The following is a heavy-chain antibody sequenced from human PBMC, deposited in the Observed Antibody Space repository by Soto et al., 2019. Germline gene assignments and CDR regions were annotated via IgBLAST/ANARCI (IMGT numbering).Heavy chain of an antibody. CDR2: ISGSGGST. D-gene: IGHD2-2*01. CDR3: ATAARQCSSTSCLPLYYYYYMDV. J-gene: IGHJ6*03. V-gene: IGHV3-23*01. Sequence: EVQLLESGGGLVQPGGSLRLSCAASGFTFSSYAMSWVRQAPGKGLEWVSAISGSGGSTYYADSVKGRFTISRDNSKNTLYLQMNSLRAEYTAVYYCATAARQCSSTSCLPLYYYYYMDVWGKGTTVTVSS. CDR1: GFTFSSYA.